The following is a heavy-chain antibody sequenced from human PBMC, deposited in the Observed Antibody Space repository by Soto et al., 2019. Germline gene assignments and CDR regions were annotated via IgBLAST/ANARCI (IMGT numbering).Heavy chain of an antibody. CDR2: INAGNGNT. CDR3: ARDGRYYDSSGYYIPKGFDP. CDR1: GYTFTSYA. V-gene: IGHV1-3*01. Sequence: ASVKVSCKASGYTFTSYAMHWVRQAPGQRLEWMGWINAGNGNTKYSQKFQGRVTITRDTSASTAYMELSSLRSEDTAVYYCARDGRYYDSSGYYIPKGFDPWGQGTLVTVSS. D-gene: IGHD3-22*01. J-gene: IGHJ5*02.